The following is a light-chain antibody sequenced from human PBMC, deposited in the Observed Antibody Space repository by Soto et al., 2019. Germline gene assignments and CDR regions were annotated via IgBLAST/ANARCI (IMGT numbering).Light chain of an antibody. CDR3: SSYTTSSPGV. CDR2: DVS. J-gene: IGLJ3*02. V-gene: IGLV2-14*01. Sequence: QSVLTQPASVSRSPGQSITISCTGTSSDVGGYDYVSWYQQHPGKAPKLMIYDVSNRPSGVSNRFSGSKSGNTASLTISGLQAEDEADYYCSSYTTSSPGVFGGGTKVTV. CDR1: SSDVGGYDY.